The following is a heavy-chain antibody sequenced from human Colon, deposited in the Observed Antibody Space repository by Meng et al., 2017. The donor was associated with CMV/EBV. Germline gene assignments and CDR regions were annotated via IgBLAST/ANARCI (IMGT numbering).Heavy chain of an antibody. D-gene: IGHD2-2*01. Sequence: GSLRLSCTVSGGSISSYYWSWIRQPPGKGLEWIGYIYYSGSTNYNPSLKSRVTISVDTSKNQFSLKLSSVTAADTAVYYCARAAGYCSSTSCYQSGMDVWGQGTTVTVSS. J-gene: IGHJ6*02. V-gene: IGHV4-59*01. CDR2: IYYSGST. CDR1: GGSISSYY. CDR3: ARAAGYCSSTSCYQSGMDV.